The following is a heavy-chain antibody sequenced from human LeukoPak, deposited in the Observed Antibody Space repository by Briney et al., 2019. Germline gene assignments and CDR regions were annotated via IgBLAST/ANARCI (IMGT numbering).Heavy chain of an antibody. D-gene: IGHD1-1*01. Sequence: SETLSLTCAVSGYSISSGYYWGWIRQPPGKGLEWIGSIYHSGSTYYNPSLKSRVTISVDTSKNQFSLKLSSVTAADTAVSYCARLLYLQLGYFDLWGRGTLVTVSS. J-gene: IGHJ2*01. CDR1: GYSISSGYY. V-gene: IGHV4-38-2*01. CDR3: ARLLYLQLGYFDL. CDR2: IYHSGST.